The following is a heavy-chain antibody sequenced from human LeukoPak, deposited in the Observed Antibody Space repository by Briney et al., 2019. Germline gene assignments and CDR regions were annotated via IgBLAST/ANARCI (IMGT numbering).Heavy chain of an antibody. CDR1: GFTFSSYE. V-gene: IGHV3-48*03. CDR3: ERTGVPAAIVRWFDP. Sequence: PGGSLRLSCAASGFTFSSYEMNWVRQAPGKGLEWVSYISSSGSTIYYADSVKGRFTISRDNAKNSLYLRMNSLRAEDTAVYYCERTGVPAAIVRWFDPWGQGTLVTVSS. CDR2: ISSSGSTI. D-gene: IGHD2-2*02. J-gene: IGHJ5*02.